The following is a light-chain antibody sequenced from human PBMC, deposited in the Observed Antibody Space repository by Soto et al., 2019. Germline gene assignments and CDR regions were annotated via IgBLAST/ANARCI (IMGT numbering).Light chain of an antibody. V-gene: IGKV3-20*01. J-gene: IGKJ1*01. CDR1: QSVSISY. CDR3: QQYGSSPRT. CDR2: GAS. Sequence: EIVLTQYPGTLSLSPGERSTLSVSSSQSVSISYLAWYQQKPGQAPRLLIYGASSRATGIPDRFSGSGSGTDFTLTISRLEPEDFAVYYCQQYGSSPRTFGQGTKADI.